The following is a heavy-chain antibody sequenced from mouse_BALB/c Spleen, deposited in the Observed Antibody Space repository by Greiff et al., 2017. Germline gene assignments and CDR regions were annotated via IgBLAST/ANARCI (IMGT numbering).Heavy chain of an antibody. D-gene: IGHD2-14*01. CDR1: GFTFSSYT. V-gene: IGHV5-6-4*01. CDR3: TRDRYDWFAY. Sequence: EVQGVESGGGLVKPGGSLKLSCAASGFTFSSYTMSWVRQTPEKRLEWVATISSGGSYTYYPDSVKGRFTISRDNAKNTLYLQMSSLKSEDTAMYYCTRDRYDWFAYWGQGTLVTVSA. CDR2: ISSGGSYT. J-gene: IGHJ3*01.